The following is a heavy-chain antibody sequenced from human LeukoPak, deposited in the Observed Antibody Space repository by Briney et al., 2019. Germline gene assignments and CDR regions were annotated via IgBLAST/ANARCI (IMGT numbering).Heavy chain of an antibody. CDR1: GASITNY. V-gene: IGHV4-59*01. CDR3: ARFGSGWWYNDY. CDR2: IYHTGNI. Sequence: SETLSLTCAVSGASITNYWTWIRQPPGKGLEWIGYIYHTGNIKYNPSLNSRVTISIDTSKNQFSLKLSSVTAADTAVYYCARFGSGWWYNDYWGQGTLVTVSS. J-gene: IGHJ4*02. D-gene: IGHD6-19*01.